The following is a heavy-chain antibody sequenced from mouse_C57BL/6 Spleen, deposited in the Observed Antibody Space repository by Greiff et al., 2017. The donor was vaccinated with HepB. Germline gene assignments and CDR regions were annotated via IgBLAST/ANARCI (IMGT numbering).Heavy chain of an antibody. D-gene: IGHD1-1*01. J-gene: IGHJ4*01. Sequence: EVQVVESGGGLVKPGGSLKLSCAASGFTFSSYTMSWVRQTPEKRLEWVATISGGGGNTYYPDSVKGRFTISRDNAKNTLYLQMSSLRSEDTALYYCARHGSVSSYYAMDYWGQGTSVTVSS. CDR1: GFTFSSYT. CDR3: ARHGSVSSYYAMDY. CDR2: ISGGGGNT. V-gene: IGHV5-9*01.